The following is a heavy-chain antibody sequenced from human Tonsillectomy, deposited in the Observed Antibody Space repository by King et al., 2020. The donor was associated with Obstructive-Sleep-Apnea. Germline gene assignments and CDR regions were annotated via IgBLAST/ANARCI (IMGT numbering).Heavy chain of an antibody. Sequence: VQLVESGGGLVQPGGSLRLSCAASGFTVGSNYMSWVRQAPGKGLEWVSIIYSGGSTYYADSVKGRFTISRDNSKNRLYLQMKSLRAEDTAVYYCARDVNYYDSGGSLDYWGQGTLVTVSS. V-gene: IGHV3-66*01. J-gene: IGHJ4*02. CDR1: GFTVGSNY. D-gene: IGHD3-10*01. CDR3: ARDVNYYDSGGSLDY. CDR2: IYSGGST.